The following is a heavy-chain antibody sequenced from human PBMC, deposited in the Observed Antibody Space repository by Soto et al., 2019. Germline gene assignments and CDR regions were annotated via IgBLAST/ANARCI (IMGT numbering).Heavy chain of an antibody. J-gene: IGHJ4*02. D-gene: IGHD3-3*01. CDR1: GGSFSGYY. CDR2: INHSGST. CDR3: ARGYRVGITIFGVVNGELDY. Sequence: SETLSLTCAVYGGSFSGYYWSWIRQPPGKGLEWIGEINHSGSTNYNPSLKSRVTISVDTSKNQFSLKLSSVTAADTAVYYCARGYRVGITIFGVVNGELDYWGQGTLVTVSS. V-gene: IGHV4-34*01.